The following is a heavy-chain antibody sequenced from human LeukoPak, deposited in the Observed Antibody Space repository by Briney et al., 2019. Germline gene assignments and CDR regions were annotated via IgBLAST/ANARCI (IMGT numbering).Heavy chain of an antibody. Sequence: SETLSLTCTVSGGSISSSSYYWGWIRQPPGKGLEWIGSIYYSGSTYYNPSLKSRVTISVDTSKNQFSLKLSSVTAADTAVYYCARLKGGLDPWGQGTLVTVSS. D-gene: IGHD1-26*01. J-gene: IGHJ5*02. CDR3: ARLKGGLDP. CDR2: IYYSGST. V-gene: IGHV4-39*07. CDR1: GGSISSSSYY.